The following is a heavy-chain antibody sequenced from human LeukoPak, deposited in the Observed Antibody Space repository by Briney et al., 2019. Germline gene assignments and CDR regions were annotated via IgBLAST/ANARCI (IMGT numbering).Heavy chain of an antibody. CDR1: GFSFSSYA. V-gene: IGHV3-30-3*01. J-gene: IGHJ4*02. D-gene: IGHD3-22*01. CDR3: ARGRYYYDSSGYYRGYYFDY. CDR2: ISYDGSNK. Sequence: GWSLRLSCAASGFSFSSYAMHWVRQAPGKGLEGVAVISYDGSNKYYADSVKGRFTICRDNSKNTLYLQMNSLRAEDTAVYYCARGRYYYDSSGYYRGYYFDYWGQGTLVTVSS.